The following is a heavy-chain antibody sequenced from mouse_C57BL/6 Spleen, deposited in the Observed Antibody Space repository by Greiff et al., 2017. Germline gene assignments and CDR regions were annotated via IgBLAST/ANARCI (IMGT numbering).Heavy chain of an antibody. V-gene: IGHV5-15*01. CDR3: ARHGMDYAMDY. J-gene: IGHJ4*01. CDR2: ISNLAYSI. Sequence: EVQLVESGGGLVQPRGSLKLSCAASGFTFSDYGMAWVRQAPRKGPEWVAFISNLAYSIYYADTVTGRFTISRENAKNTLYLEMSSLRSEDTAMYYCARHGMDYAMDYWGQGTSVTVSS. CDR1: GFTFSDYG.